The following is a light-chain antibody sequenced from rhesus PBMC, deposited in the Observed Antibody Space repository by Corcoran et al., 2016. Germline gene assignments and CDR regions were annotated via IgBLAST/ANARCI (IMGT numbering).Light chain of an antibody. CDR2: KVT. CDR1: QSLLHSNSNTY. Sequence: DIVMTQTPLSLPVTPGEPASISCRSSQSLLHSNSNTYLDWYLQQPGQSPRLLIYKVTTRESGVPDRFSGRVSGTDFTLKISRVEPEDVGVYYCMQSTKDPRTFGQGTKVEIK. V-gene: IGKV2S2*01. J-gene: IGKJ1*01. CDR3: MQSTKDPRT.